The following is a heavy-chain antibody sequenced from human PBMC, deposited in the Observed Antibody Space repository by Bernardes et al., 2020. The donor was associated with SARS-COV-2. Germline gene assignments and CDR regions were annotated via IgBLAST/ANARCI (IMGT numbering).Heavy chain of an antibody. J-gene: IGHJ4*02. CDR2: SNGHGSAT. D-gene: IGHD1-26*01. CDR1: GLTGISYY. V-gene: IGHV3-74*01. CDR3: ARGSGNYYFDY. Sequence: ESLRLCGADSGLTGISYYRHWVRKSRDKGLVWLRRSNGHGSATNYADSVKGLFTISRDNARNTVYLQMNSLRGEDKAVYYCARGSGNYYFDYWGQGTLLTVSS.